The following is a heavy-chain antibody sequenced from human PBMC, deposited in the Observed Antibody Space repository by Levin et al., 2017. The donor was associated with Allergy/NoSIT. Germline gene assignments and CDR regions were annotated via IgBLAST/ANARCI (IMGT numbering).Heavy chain of an antibody. V-gene: IGHV4-4*07. CDR2: IYTSGST. CDR1: GGSISTYY. J-gene: IGHJ2*01. Sequence: PSETLSLTCTVSGGSISTYYWSWIRQPAGKGLEWIGRIYTSGSTNYNPSLKSRVTMSVDPSRNQFSLRLSSVTAADTAVYYCARADQGTTLTNWYFDLWGRGTLVTVSS. CDR3: ARADQGTTLTNWYFDL. D-gene: IGHD1-1*01.